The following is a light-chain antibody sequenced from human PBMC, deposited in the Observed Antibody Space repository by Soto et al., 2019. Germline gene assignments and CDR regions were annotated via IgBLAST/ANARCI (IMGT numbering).Light chain of an antibody. CDR1: SSNIGAGYD. V-gene: IGLV1-40*01. CDR2: GNS. Sequence: QAVVTQPPSVSGAPGQRVTISCTGSSSNIGAGYDVHWYQQLPGTAPKLLIYGNSNRPSGVPDRFSGSKSGTSASLAITGLQAEDEADYYCQSYDSSPSVYVFGTGTKLTVL. CDR3: QSYDSSPSVYV. J-gene: IGLJ1*01.